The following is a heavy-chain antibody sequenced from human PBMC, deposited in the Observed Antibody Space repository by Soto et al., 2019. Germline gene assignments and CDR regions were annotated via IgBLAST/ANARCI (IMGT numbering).Heavy chain of an antibody. CDR1: GGSFSGYY. D-gene: IGHD6-19*01. CDR3: VRGDREAVAAPPPGF. V-gene: IGHV4-34*01. J-gene: IGHJ4*01. Sequence: QVQLQPWGAGLLKPSETLSLTCAVYGGSFSGYYWIWIRQPPGKGLEWIGEINRRGSTDYNPTLKSRGTIQVATPKNQLSLKLSSVTAADTAVYCGVRGDREAVAAPPPGFWGQGTLVTLSS. CDR2: INRRGST.